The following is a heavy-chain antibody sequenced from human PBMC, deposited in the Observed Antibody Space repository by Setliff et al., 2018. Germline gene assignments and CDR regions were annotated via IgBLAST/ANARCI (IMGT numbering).Heavy chain of an antibody. CDR3: AREQWLDPPGYYYMDV. CDR2: IYIGGSA. Sequence: SETLSLTCTVSGGSISSYYWSWVRQPAGKGMEWIGHIYIGGSANYNPSPKSRVPMSIGTSKNQFSLKLNSVTAADMAVYYCAREQWLDPPGYYYMDVWAKGTTVTVSS. J-gene: IGHJ6*03. D-gene: IGHD6-19*01. CDR1: GGSISSYY. V-gene: IGHV4-4*07.